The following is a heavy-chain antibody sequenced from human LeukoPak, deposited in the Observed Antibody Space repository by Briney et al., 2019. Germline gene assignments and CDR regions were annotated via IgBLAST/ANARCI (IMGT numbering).Heavy chain of an antibody. D-gene: IGHD1-26*01. CDR3: GRTVGNRPDR. J-gene: IGHJ5*02. V-gene: IGHV3-33*01. CDR1: GYRFSDHG. CDR2: SWYDGSKS. Sequence: GGSLRLSCTASGYRFSDHGIHWVRQAPGKGLEWVAISWYDGSKSYFVDSVKGRFTISRDNSKNLVYLQMNSLTAEDTAVYYCGRTVGNRPDRWGQGTLVTVSS.